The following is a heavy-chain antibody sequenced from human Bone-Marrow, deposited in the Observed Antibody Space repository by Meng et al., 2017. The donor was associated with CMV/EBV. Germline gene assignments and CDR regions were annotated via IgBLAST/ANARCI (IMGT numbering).Heavy chain of an antibody. Sequence: GESLKISCAASGFTFSSDGISWVRQAPGQGLEWMGWISAYNGNTNYAQKLQGRVTITTDTSTRTANMELRSLRSDDTAVYYCAREPSPPFWSGYYTPYYGMDVWGQGTTVTVSS. CDR3: AREPSPPFWSGYYTPYYGMDV. CDR1: GFTFSSDG. V-gene: IGHV1-18*01. D-gene: IGHD3-3*01. J-gene: IGHJ6*02. CDR2: ISAYNGNT.